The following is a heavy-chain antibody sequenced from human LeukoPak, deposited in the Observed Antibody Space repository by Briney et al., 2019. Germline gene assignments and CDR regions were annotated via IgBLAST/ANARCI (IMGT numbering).Heavy chain of an antibody. Sequence: GGSLRLSCAASGFTFSSYAVNWVRQAPGKGLEWVSIISGSAGSTYYADSVKGRFTISRDNSKNTLFLQMNSLRAEDTAVYYCAKDRSLDGGNSNGYFDSWGQGTLVTVSS. CDR2: ISGSAGST. CDR3: AKDRSLDGGNSNGYFDS. D-gene: IGHD4-23*01. J-gene: IGHJ4*02. CDR1: GFTFSSYA. V-gene: IGHV3-23*01.